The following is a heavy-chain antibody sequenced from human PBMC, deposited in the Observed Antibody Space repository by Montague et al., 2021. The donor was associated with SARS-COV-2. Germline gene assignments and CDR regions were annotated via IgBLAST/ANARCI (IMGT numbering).Heavy chain of an antibody. V-gene: IGHV4-4*07. J-gene: IGHJ4*02. D-gene: IGHD2-2*01. CDR3: AKTPVSGYHGGFDS. CDR1: GGSISSYY. Sequence: SETLSLTCTVSGGSISSYYCRWIRPPAGTGLEWIGRIFIIENDCSSTSPKTRVTMAVHTSKTQFPLKLSSVTAAYTVVYYCAKTPVSGYHGGFDSWGQGTLASVFS. CDR2: IFIIEND.